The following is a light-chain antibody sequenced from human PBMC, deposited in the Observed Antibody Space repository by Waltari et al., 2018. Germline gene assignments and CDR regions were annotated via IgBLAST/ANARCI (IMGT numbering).Light chain of an antibody. V-gene: IGLV1-44*01. Sequence: QSVLTQPPSASGTPGQRVTISCSGSSSNIGSNTVNWYQQLPGTAPKLLIYSINQRPSGVPGRFSCSKSDTSASLAISGLQSEDEADYYCTTWDDSLNGRVFGGGTKLTVL. CDR1: SSNIGSNT. CDR2: SIN. J-gene: IGLJ3*02. CDR3: TTWDDSLNGRV.